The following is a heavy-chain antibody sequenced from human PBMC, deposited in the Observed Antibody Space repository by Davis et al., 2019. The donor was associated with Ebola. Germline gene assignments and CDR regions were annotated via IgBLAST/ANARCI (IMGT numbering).Heavy chain of an antibody. CDR1: GFTFSSYW. J-gene: IGHJ4*02. V-gene: IGHV3-7*01. Sequence: GGSLRLSCAASGFTFSSYWMSWVRQAPGPVLQFVSNIKQDGSEKYYVDSVKGRFTISRDNAKNSLYLQMNSLRAEDTAVYYCARTYTMVRGGDYWGQGTLVTVSS. D-gene: IGHD3-10*01. CDR2: IKQDGSEK. CDR3: ARTYTMVRGGDY.